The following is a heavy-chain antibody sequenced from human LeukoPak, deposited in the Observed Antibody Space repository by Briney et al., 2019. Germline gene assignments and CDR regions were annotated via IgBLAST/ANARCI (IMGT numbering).Heavy chain of an antibody. CDR3: ARDRDWAFDY. J-gene: IGHJ4*02. V-gene: IGHV3-30*02. CDR1: GFTFTSHG. Sequence: RGSLRLSCAASGFTFTSHGMHWVRQAPGKVLEWVAFTRNDGNNKYYADSVKGRFTISRDNSKNTLSLQMNSLRTEDTAVYYCARDRDWAFDYWGQGILVTVSS. D-gene: IGHD2-21*01. CDR2: TRNDGNNK.